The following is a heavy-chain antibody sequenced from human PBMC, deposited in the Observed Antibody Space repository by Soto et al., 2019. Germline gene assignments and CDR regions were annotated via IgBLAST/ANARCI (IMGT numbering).Heavy chain of an antibody. Sequence: PGGSLTLSCAASGFTFSSYAMHWVRQAPGKGLEWVAVISYDGSNKYYADSVKGRFTISRDNSKNTLYLQMNSLRAEDTAVYYCAREEEESHHSYFDYWGQGTLVTVS. CDR1: GFTFSSYA. J-gene: IGHJ4*02. CDR2: ISYDGSNK. CDR3: AREEEESHHSYFDY. V-gene: IGHV3-30-3*01.